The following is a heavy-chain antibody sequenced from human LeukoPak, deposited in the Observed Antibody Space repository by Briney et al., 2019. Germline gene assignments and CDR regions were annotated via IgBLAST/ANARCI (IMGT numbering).Heavy chain of an antibody. J-gene: IGHJ3*02. CDR1: GGSISSSSYY. D-gene: IGHD2-2*01. CDR3: ARRVVVPAAMVPDDAFDI. V-gene: IGHV4-39*01. CDR2: IYYSGST. Sequence: SETLSLTCTVSGGSISSSSYYWGWIRQPPGKGLEWIGSIYYSGSTYYNPSLKSRVTISVDTSKNQFSLKLSSVTAADTAVYYCARRVVVPAAMVPDDAFDIWGQGTMVTVSS.